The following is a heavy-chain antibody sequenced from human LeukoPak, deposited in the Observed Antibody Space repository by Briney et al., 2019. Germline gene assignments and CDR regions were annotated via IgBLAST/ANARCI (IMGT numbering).Heavy chain of an antibody. CDR1: GFTFDDYA. CDR3: YTSCKPPYYMDV. CDR2: ISWNSGSI. J-gene: IGHJ6*03. V-gene: IGHV3-9*01. D-gene: IGHD2-2*01. Sequence: GRSLRLSCAASGFTFDDYAMHWVRQAPGKGLEWASGISWNSGSIGYADTVKGRFTISRDNAKNSLYLQMNSLRAEDTALYYCYTSCKPPYYMDVWGKGTTVTVSS.